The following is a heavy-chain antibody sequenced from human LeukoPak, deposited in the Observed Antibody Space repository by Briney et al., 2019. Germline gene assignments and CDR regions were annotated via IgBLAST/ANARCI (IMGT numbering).Heavy chain of an antibody. CDR3: ARDGLPVAVDN. V-gene: IGHV3-7*01. Sequence: GGSLRLSCVVSGFIFSDYWMSWVRQAPGKGLEWVANIKQDGSEKYYVDSVKGRFTISRDNAKNSLYLQMNSLRAEDTAVYYCARDGLPVAVDNWGQGTLVTVSS. CDR2: IKQDGSEK. D-gene: IGHD6-19*01. J-gene: IGHJ4*02. CDR1: GFIFSDYW.